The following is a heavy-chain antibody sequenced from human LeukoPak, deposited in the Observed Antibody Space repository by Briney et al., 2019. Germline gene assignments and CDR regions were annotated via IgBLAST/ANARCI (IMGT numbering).Heavy chain of an antibody. Sequence: PGGSLRLSCAASGFTFSSYSMNWVRQAPGKGLEWVSVIYSGGSTYYADSVKGRFTISRHNSKNTLYLQMNSLRAEDTAVYYCARALFTVTRPTAVYYYGMDVWGQGTTVTVSS. J-gene: IGHJ6*02. CDR3: ARALFTVTRPTAVYYYGMDV. D-gene: IGHD4-17*01. CDR1: GFTFSSYS. CDR2: IYSGGST. V-gene: IGHV3-53*04.